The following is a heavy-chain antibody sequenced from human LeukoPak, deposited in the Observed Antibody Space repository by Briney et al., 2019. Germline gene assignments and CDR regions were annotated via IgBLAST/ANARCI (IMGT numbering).Heavy chain of an antibody. Sequence: SETLSLTCTVSGGSISSGSYYWSWIRQPPRKGLEWIGYVFYSGSINYNPSLKSRVTISIDASKNQFSLKLSSVTAADKAVYYCARAVGPTSLFEYWGQGTLVTVSS. CDR2: VFYSGSI. CDR3: ARAVGPTSLFEY. CDR1: GGSISSGSYY. D-gene: IGHD1-26*01. J-gene: IGHJ4*02. V-gene: IGHV4-61*01.